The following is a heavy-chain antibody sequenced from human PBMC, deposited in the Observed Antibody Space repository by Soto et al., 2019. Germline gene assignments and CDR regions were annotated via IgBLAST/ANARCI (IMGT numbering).Heavy chain of an antibody. CDR1: GGTFSSYA. Sequence: QVQLVQSGAEVKKPGSSVKVSCKASGGTFSSYAISWVRQAPGQGLEWMGGIIPIFGTANYAQKFQGRVTITADESTSTAYMVLSSLRSEDTAVYYCARGASYYDSSGYYYNGNWFDPWGQGTLVTVSS. CDR2: IIPIFGTA. D-gene: IGHD3-22*01. CDR3: ARGASYYDSSGYYYNGNWFDP. J-gene: IGHJ5*02. V-gene: IGHV1-69*01.